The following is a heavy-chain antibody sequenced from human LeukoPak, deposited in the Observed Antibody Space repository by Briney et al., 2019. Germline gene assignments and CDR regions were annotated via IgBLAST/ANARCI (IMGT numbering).Heavy chain of an antibody. Sequence: GGSLRLSCAASGFTFTNCAMSWVRQAPGKGLEWVSAISGSGGGTYYADSVKGRFTISRDNSKNMLFLQMNSLRAEDTAVYYCARDTGTSDDAFDIWGQGTMVTVSS. CDR2: ISGSGGGT. CDR1: GFTFTNCA. V-gene: IGHV3-23*01. D-gene: IGHD3-10*01. CDR3: ARDTGTSDDAFDI. J-gene: IGHJ3*02.